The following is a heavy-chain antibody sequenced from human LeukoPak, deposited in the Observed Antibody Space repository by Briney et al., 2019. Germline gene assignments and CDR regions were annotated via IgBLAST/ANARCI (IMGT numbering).Heavy chain of an antibody. D-gene: IGHD2-21*01. Sequence: SGTLSLTCTVSGGSISSTTYCWSWVRQPPGKGLEWIGCMYYSGSTYYSSSLKGRVTISLDTPKNQFSLRLNSVTASDTAVYYCVRHIAYHANLDYWARESWSPSPQ. CDR3: VRHIAYHANLDY. CDR2: MYYSGST. CDR1: GGSISSTTYC. J-gene: IGHJ4*02. V-gene: IGHV4-39*01.